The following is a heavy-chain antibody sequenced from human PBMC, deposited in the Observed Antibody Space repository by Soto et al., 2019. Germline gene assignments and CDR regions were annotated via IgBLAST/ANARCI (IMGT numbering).Heavy chain of an antibody. Sequence: PGGSLRLSCAASGFTFSSDWMSCVRQAPGKGLEWVANIKQDGSEKYYVDSVKGRFTISRDNGKNSLYLQMNSLRAEDTAVYYCARDGVYADFRSGYDYWGQGTLVTVSS. V-gene: IGHV3-7*01. J-gene: IGHJ4*02. D-gene: IGHD3-3*01. CDR3: ARDGVYADFRSGYDY. CDR2: IKQDGSEK. CDR1: GFTFSSDW.